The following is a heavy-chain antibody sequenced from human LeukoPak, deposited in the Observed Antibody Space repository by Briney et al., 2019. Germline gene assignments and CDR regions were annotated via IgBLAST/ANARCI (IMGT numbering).Heavy chain of an antibody. CDR3: AKDIRSDLPVTTTND. CDR2: ISYDGSNK. J-gene: IGHJ4*02. CDR1: GFTFSSYG. Sequence: PGRSLRLSCAAFGFTFSSYGIHWVRQAPGKGLEWVAVISYDGSNKYYADSVKGRFTISRDNSKNTLYLQMNSLRAEDTAVYYCAKDIRSDLPVTTTNDWGQGTLVTVSS. D-gene: IGHD4-17*01. V-gene: IGHV3-30*18.